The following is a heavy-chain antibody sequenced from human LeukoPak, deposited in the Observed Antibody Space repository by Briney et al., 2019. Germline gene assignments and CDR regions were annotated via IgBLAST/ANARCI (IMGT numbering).Heavy chain of an antibody. CDR2: ICTSGST. J-gene: IGHJ6*03. V-gene: IGHV4-4*09. CDR3: ARATHHYYYYMDV. Sequence: PSETLSLTCTVSGGSISSYYWSWIRQPPGKGLEWIGYICTSGSTNYNPSLKSRVTISVDTSKNQFSLKLSSVTAADTAVYYCARATHHYYYYMDVWGKGTTVTVSS. CDR1: GGSISSYY.